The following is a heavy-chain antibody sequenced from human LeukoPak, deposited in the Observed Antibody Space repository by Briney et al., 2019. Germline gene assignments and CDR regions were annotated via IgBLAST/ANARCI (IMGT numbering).Heavy chain of an antibody. Sequence: PGGSLRLSCAASGFTFSSYSMNWVRQAPGKGLEWVSSISSSSSYIYYADSVKGRFTISRDNAKNSLYLQMNSLRAEDTAVYYCARDPLGDSSGYWTYYFDYWGQGTLVTVSS. CDR1: GFTFSSYS. CDR3: ARDPLGDSSGYWTYYFDY. CDR2: ISSSSSYI. V-gene: IGHV3-21*01. J-gene: IGHJ4*02. D-gene: IGHD3-22*01.